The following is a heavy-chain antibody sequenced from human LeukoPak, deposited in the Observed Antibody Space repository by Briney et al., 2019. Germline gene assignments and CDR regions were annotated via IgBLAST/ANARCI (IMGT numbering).Heavy chain of an antibody. Sequence: GGSLRLSCAASGFTFSSYWMNWVRQAPGKGLEWVANIKKDGSETKYVDSLRGRFTISRDNAKNSVYLQMNSLRAEDTAVYYCTGGAGWLTDYWGQGTLVTVSS. J-gene: IGHJ4*02. CDR1: GFTFSSYW. CDR2: IKKDGSET. V-gene: IGHV3-7*05. CDR3: TGGAGWLTDY. D-gene: IGHD6-19*01.